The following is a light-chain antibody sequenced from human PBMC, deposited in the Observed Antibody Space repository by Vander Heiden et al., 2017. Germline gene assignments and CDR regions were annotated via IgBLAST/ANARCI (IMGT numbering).Light chain of an antibody. CDR3: SSYTSSSTLGV. V-gene: IGLV2-14*01. CDR1: SSDVGGYNY. J-gene: IGLJ3*02. Sequence: QSALTQPASVSGSPGQSTTISCTGTSSDVGGYNYVSWYQQHPGKAPKLIIDDVSNRPSGVSNRFSGSKSGNTASLTISGLQAEDEADYYCSSYTSSSTLGVFGGGTKLTVL. CDR2: DVS.